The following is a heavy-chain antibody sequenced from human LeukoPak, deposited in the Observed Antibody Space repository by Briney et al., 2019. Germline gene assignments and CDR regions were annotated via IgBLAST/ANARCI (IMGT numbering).Heavy chain of an antibody. V-gene: IGHV3-53*01. Sequence: GGPLRLSCAASGFTVSGNYMSWVRQAPGKGLEWVSVIYSGGDTYSADSVKGRLTTSRDNSKNTLYLQMNSLRAEDTAVYYCARGRRDYGDYPYWGQGTLVTVSS. J-gene: IGHJ4*02. CDR2: IYSGGDT. CDR3: ARGRRDYGDYPY. D-gene: IGHD4-17*01. CDR1: GFTVSGNY.